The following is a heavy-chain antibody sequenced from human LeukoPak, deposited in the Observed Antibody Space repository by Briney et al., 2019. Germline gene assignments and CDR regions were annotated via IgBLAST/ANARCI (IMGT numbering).Heavy chain of an antibody. Sequence: SETLSLTCAVYGXSFSGYYWSWIRQPPGKGLEWIGEINHSGSTNYDPSLKSRVTISVDTSKNQFSLKLSSVTAADTAVYYCARCSAIQLWFYYWGQGTLVTVSS. V-gene: IGHV4-34*01. CDR2: INHSGST. CDR3: ARCSAIQLWFYY. J-gene: IGHJ4*02. CDR1: GXSFSGYY. D-gene: IGHD5-18*01.